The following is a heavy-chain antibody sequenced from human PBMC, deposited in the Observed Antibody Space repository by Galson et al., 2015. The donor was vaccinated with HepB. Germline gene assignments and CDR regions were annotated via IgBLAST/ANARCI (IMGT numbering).Heavy chain of an antibody. J-gene: IGHJ4*02. CDR3: ARDGGPYYYDSSGYYFCLDY. CDR1: GFTFSSYA. V-gene: IGHV3-30-3*01. CDR2: ISYDGSNK. Sequence: SLRLSCAASGFTFSSYAMHWVRQAPGKGLEWVAVISYDGSNKYYADSVKGRFTISRDNSKNTLYLQMNSLRAEDTAVYYCARDGGPYYYDSSGYYFCLDYWGQGTLVTVSS. D-gene: IGHD3-22*01.